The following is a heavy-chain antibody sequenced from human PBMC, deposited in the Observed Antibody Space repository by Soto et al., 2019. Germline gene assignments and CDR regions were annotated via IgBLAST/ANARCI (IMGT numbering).Heavy chain of an antibody. Sequence: GGSLRLSCAASGFTFSSYSMNWVRQAPGKGLEWVSYISSSSSTIYYADSVKGRFTISRDNAKNSLYLQMNSLRAEDTAVYYCSRDAYRYYYYGMDVWGQGTTVTVSS. CDR3: SRDAYRYYYYGMDV. V-gene: IGHV3-48*01. CDR1: GFTFSSYS. D-gene: IGHD3-16*01. CDR2: ISSSSSTI. J-gene: IGHJ6*02.